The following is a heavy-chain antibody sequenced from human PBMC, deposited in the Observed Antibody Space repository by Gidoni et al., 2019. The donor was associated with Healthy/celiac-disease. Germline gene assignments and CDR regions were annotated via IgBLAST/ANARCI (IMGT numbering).Heavy chain of an antibody. CDR2: IFSNDEK. Sequence: QVTLKESGPVLVKPTETLTLTCTVSGFSLSNARMGVSWIRQPPGKALEWLAHIFSNDEKSYSTSLKSRLTISKDTSKSQVVLTMTNMDPVDTATYYCARIITWRADIAAAGTLSVYGMDVWGQGTTVTVSS. CDR3: ARIITWRADIAAAGTLSVYGMDV. V-gene: IGHV2-26*01. CDR1: GFSLSNARMG. J-gene: IGHJ6*02. D-gene: IGHD6-13*01.